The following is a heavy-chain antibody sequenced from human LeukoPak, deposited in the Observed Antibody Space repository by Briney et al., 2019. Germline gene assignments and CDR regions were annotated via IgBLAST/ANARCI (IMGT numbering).Heavy chain of an antibody. CDR1: GFTFSSCS. Sequence: GGSLRLSCAASGFTFSSCSMNWVRQAPGKGLEWVSSISSSSSYIYYADSVKGRFTISRDNARNSLYLQMNSLTAEDTAVYYCARDPYSGAYGDTYYYYMDVWGKGTTATISS. CDR2: ISSSSSYI. D-gene: IGHD1-26*01. CDR3: ARDPYSGAYGDTYYYYMDV. V-gene: IGHV3-21*01. J-gene: IGHJ6*03.